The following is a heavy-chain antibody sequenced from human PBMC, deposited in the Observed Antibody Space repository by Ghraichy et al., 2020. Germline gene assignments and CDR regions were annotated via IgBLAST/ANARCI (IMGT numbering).Heavy chain of an antibody. D-gene: IGHD4-17*01. CDR2: ISSSSSYI. Sequence: GGSLRLSCAASGFTFSSYSMNWVRQAPGKRLEWVSSISSSSSYIYYADSVKGRFTISRDNAKNSLYLQMNSLRAEDTAVYYCASSFTHDYGDYVDYWGQGTLVTVSS. CDR1: GFTFSSYS. J-gene: IGHJ4*02. CDR3: ASSFTHDYGDYVDY. V-gene: IGHV3-21*01.